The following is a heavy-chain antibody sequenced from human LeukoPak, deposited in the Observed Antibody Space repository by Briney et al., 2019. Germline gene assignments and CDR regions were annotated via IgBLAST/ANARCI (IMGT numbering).Heavy chain of an antibody. Sequence: PGGSLRLSCATSGFTFSNYGMHWVRQAPGKGLEWVAFIQYDENKNYADSVKGRFTISRDNSKNTVYLQMNSLRVEDTAVYYCATNGGHWDLDYWGQGTLVTVSS. CDR1: GFTFSNYG. J-gene: IGHJ4*02. D-gene: IGHD3-16*01. CDR2: IQYDENK. V-gene: IGHV3-30*02. CDR3: ATNGGHWDLDY.